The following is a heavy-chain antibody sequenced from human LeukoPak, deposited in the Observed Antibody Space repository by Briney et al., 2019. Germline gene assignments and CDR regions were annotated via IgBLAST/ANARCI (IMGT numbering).Heavy chain of an antibody. CDR1: AFTFSSNG. D-gene: IGHD6-19*01. V-gene: IGHV3-30*18. CDR3: AKDYGEWLDQYYVVT. CDR2: ISYDGRNK. J-gene: IGHJ4*02. Sequence: GTGPRLSYAASAFTFSSNGTRCVRSNPGKGLEWVPDISYDGRNKYSAHSVKGRFNISRHNTKNTPSLKMNSLSAEDTALYYSAKDYGEWLDQYYVVTWGQGTLVTVSS.